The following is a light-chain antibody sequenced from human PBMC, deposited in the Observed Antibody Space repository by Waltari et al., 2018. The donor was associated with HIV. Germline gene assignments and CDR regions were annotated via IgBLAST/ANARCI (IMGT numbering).Light chain of an antibody. CDR2: EVS. J-gene: IGLJ1*01. V-gene: IGLV2-8*01. CDR1: SSDVGWYNY. CDR3: SSYAGSNNF. Sequence: QSALTQPPSASGSPGQSVTISCTGTSSDVGWYNYVSWYQQHPGKAPKLMIYEVSKRPSGVPDRFSGSKSGNTASLTVSGLQAEDEADYYCSSYAGSNNFFGTGTKVTVL.